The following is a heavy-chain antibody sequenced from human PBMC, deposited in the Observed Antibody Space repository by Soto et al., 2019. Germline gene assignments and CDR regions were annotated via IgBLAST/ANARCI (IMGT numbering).Heavy chain of an antibody. CDR2: ISSDSSHT. CDR1: GFTLSYYT. Sequence: EVQLVESGGGLVKPGGSLRLSCAASGFTLSYYTMDWVRQAPGKGLEWVSSISSDSSHTYYADSVKGRFTISRDNAKNSLYLQMNSLRAEDTAVYYCAGEVASQRLDPWGQGTLVTVSS. V-gene: IGHV3-21*01. CDR3: AGEVASQRLDP. J-gene: IGHJ5*02.